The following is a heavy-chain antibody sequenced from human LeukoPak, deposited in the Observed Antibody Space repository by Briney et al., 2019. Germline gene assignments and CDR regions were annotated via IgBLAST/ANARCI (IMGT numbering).Heavy chain of an antibody. V-gene: IGHV4-30-2*01. J-gene: IGHJ3*02. CDR1: GGSISSGGYY. CDR3: ARDGSDCTNACNDAFDI. D-gene: IGHD2-8*01. Sequence: NPSETLSLTCAVSGGSISSGGYYWSWIRQPPGKGLEWIGYIYHSGSTYYNPSLKSRVTISVDRSKNQFSLKLSSVTAADTAVYYCARDGSDCTNACNDAFDIWGQGTMVTVSS. CDR2: IYHSGST.